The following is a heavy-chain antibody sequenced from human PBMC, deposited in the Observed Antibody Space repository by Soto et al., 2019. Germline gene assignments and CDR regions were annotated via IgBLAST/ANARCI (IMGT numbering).Heavy chain of an antibody. CDR3: ATGKYVLDY. Sequence: NPGGSLRLSCAASGFTFTNSSMHWVRQAPGKGLEWVSSIDPSSKYIYYAYSLRGRFTISRDNAKNSLYLQMNSLRAEDTAVYFCATGKYVLDYWGQGTLVTVSS. CDR1: GFTFTNSS. D-gene: IGHD3-10*02. V-gene: IGHV3-21*01. CDR2: IDPSSKYI. J-gene: IGHJ4*02.